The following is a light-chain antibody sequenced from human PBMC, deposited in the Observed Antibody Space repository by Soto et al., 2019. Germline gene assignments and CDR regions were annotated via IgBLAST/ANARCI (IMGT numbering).Light chain of an antibody. J-gene: IGLJ2*01. Sequence: QSVLTQPPSASGTHGQRVTISCSGSSSSIGSNYVYWYQQLAGTAPKLLIHTNDQRPSGVPDRFSGSKSGTSASLAISGLRSEDEADYYCAAWDDNLGGHVVFGGGTKLTVL. CDR2: TND. CDR1: SSSIGSNY. V-gene: IGLV1-47*01. CDR3: AAWDDNLGGHVV.